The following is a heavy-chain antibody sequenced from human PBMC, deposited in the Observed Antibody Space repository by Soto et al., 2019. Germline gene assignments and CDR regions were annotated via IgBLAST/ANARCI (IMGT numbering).Heavy chain of an antibody. CDR1: GGSISSSNW. J-gene: IGHJ3*02. Sequence: SETLSLTCAVSGGSISSSNWWSWVRQPPGKGLEWIGEIYHSGSTNYNPSLKSRVTISADKSKNQFSLKLSSVTAADTAVYYCARDRIAVAGTSGGAFDIWGQGTMVTVSS. CDR2: IYHSGST. V-gene: IGHV4-4*02. D-gene: IGHD6-19*01. CDR3: ARDRIAVAGTSGGAFDI.